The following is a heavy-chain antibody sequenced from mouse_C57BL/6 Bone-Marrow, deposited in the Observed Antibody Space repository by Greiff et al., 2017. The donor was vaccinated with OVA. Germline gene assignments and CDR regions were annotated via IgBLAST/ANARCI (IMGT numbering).Heavy chain of an antibody. CDR1: GYTFTSYW. CDR3: ARGGTNYYGSSL. CDR2: IYPGSGST. D-gene: IGHD1-1*01. V-gene: IGHV1-55*01. J-gene: IGHJ2*01. Sequence: VQLQQPGAELVKPGASVKMSCKASGYTFTSYWITWVKQRPGQGLEWIGDIYPGSGSTNYNEKFKSKATLTVDTSSSTAYMQLSSLTSEDSAVYYCARGGTNYYGSSLWGQGTTLTVSS.